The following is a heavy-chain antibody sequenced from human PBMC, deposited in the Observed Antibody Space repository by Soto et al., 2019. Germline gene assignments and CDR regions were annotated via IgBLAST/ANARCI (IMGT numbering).Heavy chain of an antibody. CDR3: ARERGYSYGSDYGMDV. D-gene: IGHD5-18*01. J-gene: IGHJ6*02. V-gene: IGHV4-59*01. CDR2: IYYSGST. Sequence: SATLSLTCTVSCGSIISYSWSWIRQPPGKGLEWIGYIYYSGSTNYNLSLKSRVTISVDTSKNQFSLKLSSVTAADTAVYYCARERGYSYGSDYGMDVWGQGTTVTVSS. CDR1: CGSIISYS.